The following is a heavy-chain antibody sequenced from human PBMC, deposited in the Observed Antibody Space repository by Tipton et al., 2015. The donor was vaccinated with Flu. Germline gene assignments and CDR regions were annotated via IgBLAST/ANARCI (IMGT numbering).Heavy chain of an antibody. V-gene: IGHV4-59*03. CDR3: AASPWGLHGDSYFEF. Sequence: GLVKPSETLSLTCTVSGGSISSYYWSWIRQSPGKGLEWIAYIYYAGGINYNPSLKSRATISVDTPRNQFSLKLSAVTAADTAVYYCAASPWGLHGDSYFEFWGRGALVTVSS. CDR2: IYYAGGI. J-gene: IGHJ4*02. CDR1: GGSISSYY. D-gene: IGHD2-21*01.